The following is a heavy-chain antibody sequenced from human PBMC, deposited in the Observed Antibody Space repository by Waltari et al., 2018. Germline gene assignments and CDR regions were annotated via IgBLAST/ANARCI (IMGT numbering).Heavy chain of an antibody. CDR3: AKVPQGVAGKQYYFDY. CDR2: ISYDGSNK. CDR1: GFTFSSYA. V-gene: IGHV3-30-3*01. Sequence: QVQLVESGGGVVQPGRSLRLSCAASGFTFSSYAMHWVRQAPGKGLEWVAVISYDGSNKYYADSVKGRFTISRDNSKNTLYLQMNSLRAEDTAVYYCAKVPQGVAGKQYYFDYWGQGTLVTVSS. J-gene: IGHJ4*02. D-gene: IGHD6-19*01.